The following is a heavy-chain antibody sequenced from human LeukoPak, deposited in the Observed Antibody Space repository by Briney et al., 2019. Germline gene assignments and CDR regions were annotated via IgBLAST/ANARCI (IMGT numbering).Heavy chain of an antibody. CDR1: GYTFTSYY. CDR2: INPSGGSTT. J-gene: IGHJ4*02. CDR3: ARASSSGRRFDY. D-gene: IGHD3-22*01. V-gene: IGHV1-46*01. Sequence: ASVKVSCKASGYTFTSYYMHWVRQAPGQGLEWMGIINPSGGSTTSYAQKFQGRVTMTRDTSTSTVDMELNSLTSEDTAVYYCARASSSGRRFDYWGQGTLVTVPS.